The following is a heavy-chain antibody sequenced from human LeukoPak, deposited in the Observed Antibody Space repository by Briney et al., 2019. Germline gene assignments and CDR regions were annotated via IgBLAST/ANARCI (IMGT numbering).Heavy chain of an antibody. CDR2: ISASGAIT. CDR3: AKDPYPVSLRGRLYFYYYMDV. Sequence: PGGSLRLSCAASGFTFGSYGMSWVRQAPRKGLEWVSGISASGAITYYADSVKGRFTISRDNSKNTLFLQMNSLGAEDTAIYYCAKDPYPVSLRGRLYFYYYMDVWGEGTTVTISS. CDR1: GFTFGSYG. D-gene: IGHD1-26*01. V-gene: IGHV3-23*01. J-gene: IGHJ6*03.